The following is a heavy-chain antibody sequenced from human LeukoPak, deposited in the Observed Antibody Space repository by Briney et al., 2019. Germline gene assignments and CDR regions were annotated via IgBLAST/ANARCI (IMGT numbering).Heavy chain of an antibody. CDR3: ARDGSGSYWVNYFDY. CDR1: GFIFSDFY. Sequence: GGSLRLSCAASGFIFSDFYMSWIRQAPGKGLEWVSYISSTGSTIYYADSVKGRFTMSRDNAKNSLYLQMNSLRAEDTAVYYCARDGSGSYWVNYFDYWGQGTLVTVSS. V-gene: IGHV3-11*04. D-gene: IGHD1-26*01. J-gene: IGHJ4*02. CDR2: ISSTGSTI.